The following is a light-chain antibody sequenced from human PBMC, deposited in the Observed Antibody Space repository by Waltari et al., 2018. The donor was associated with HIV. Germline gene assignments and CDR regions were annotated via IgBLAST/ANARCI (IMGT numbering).Light chain of an antibody. CDR3: QQYTSSPT. J-gene: IGKJ1*01. Sequence: EIVLTQSPGPLSLSPGESVTLSCRASQSVNINHLAWYQHKPGQSPRLLIYCTSDRATGIPDRFSGSGSGTDFSLTINRLEPEDFAIYYCQQYTSSPTFGQGTKVDMK. CDR1: QSVNINH. CDR2: CTS. V-gene: IGKV3-20*01.